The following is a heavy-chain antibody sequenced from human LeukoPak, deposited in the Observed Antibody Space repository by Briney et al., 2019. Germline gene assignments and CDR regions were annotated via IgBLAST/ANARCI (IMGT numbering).Heavy chain of an antibody. Sequence: KASETLSLTCTVSGGSISSYYWSWIRQPPGKGLEWIGYIYYSGSTNYNPSLKSRLTISVDTSTNQFSLKLSSVTAADTALYYCARSSGYYFEYFHHWGQGTLVTVSS. V-gene: IGHV4-59*08. CDR1: GGSISSYY. CDR3: ARSSGYYFEYFHH. CDR2: IYYSGST. D-gene: IGHD3-22*01. J-gene: IGHJ1*01.